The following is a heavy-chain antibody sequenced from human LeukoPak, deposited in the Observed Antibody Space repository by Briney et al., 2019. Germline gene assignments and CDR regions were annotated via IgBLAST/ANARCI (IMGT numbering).Heavy chain of an antibody. CDR3: ATGGANFYSFDS. V-gene: IGHV4-39*01. CDR1: GGSISGISYY. Sequence: NPSETLSLTCTVSGGSISGISYYWGLIRQPPGKGLEWIGSIYYSGAAYYNPSLKSRVTVSVDTSNNQFFLKLSSVTAADTAVYYCATGGANFYSFDSWGQGTLVTVSS. D-gene: IGHD4/OR15-4a*01. CDR2: IYYSGAA. J-gene: IGHJ4*02.